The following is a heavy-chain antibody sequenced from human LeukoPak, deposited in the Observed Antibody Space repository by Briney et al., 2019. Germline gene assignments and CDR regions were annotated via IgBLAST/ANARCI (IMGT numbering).Heavy chain of an antibody. Sequence: GGSLILSCAASGFTFDDYAMHWVRQPPGKGLEWVSLISGDGGSTYYADSVKGRFTISRDNSKNSLYLQMNSLRTEDTALYYCAKVFSGNYGLSDYWGQGTLVTVSS. CDR2: ISGDGGST. CDR1: GFTFDDYA. CDR3: AKVFSGNYGLSDY. D-gene: IGHD1-26*01. J-gene: IGHJ4*02. V-gene: IGHV3-43*02.